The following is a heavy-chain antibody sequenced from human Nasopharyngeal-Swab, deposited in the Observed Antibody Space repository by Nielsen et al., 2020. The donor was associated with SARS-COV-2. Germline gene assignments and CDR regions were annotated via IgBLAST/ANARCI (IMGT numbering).Heavy chain of an antibody. CDR1: GFTFSNYG. V-gene: IGHV3-33*01. J-gene: IGHJ6*02. Sequence: GGSLRLSCETSGFTFSNYGMHGVRETPDTGLEWVSAIWYDGTNKYYADSVKGRCTVSRDNSKNTLYLQMNSLRAEDTAVYYCARDPVFYDSSGYLRTYYGMDVWGQGTTVIVSS. CDR2: IWYDGTNK. CDR3: ARDPVFYDSSGYLRTYYGMDV. D-gene: IGHD3-22*01.